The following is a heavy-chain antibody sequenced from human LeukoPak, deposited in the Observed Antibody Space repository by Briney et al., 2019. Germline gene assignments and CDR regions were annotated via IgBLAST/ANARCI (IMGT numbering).Heavy chain of an antibody. D-gene: IGHD3-10*01. CDR2: INHSGST. CDR1: GGSFSGYY. J-gene: IGHJ4*02. V-gene: IGHV4-34*01. CDR3: ARGSGKLIYYFDY. Sequence: PSETLSLTCAVYGGSFSGYYWSWIRQPPGKGLEWIGEINHSGSTNYNPSLKSRVTISVDTSKNQYSLKLSSVTAADTAAYYCARGSGKLIYYFDYWGQGTLVTVSS.